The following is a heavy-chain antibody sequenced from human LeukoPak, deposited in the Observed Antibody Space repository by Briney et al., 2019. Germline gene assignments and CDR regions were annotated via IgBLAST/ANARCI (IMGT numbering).Heavy chain of an antibody. D-gene: IGHD2/OR15-2a*01. J-gene: IGHJ6*03. CDR1: GYSFSTHW. V-gene: IGHV5-51*01. CDR3: TRRDYLNYYMDV. CDR2: IQPSDSDT. Sequence: GESLKISCKGSGYSFSTHWIAWVRQMPGKGLEWMGIIQPSDSDTRYSPSFQGQVIISADKSINTAYLQWSSLKASDSAMYYCTRRDYLNYYMDVWGKGTTVIVSS.